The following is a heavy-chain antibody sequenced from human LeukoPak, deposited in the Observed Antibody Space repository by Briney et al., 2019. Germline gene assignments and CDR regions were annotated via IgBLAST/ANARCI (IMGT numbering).Heavy chain of an antibody. D-gene: IGHD3-9*01. Sequence: SETLSLTCSVSGGSMSNYYWTWIRQPPGKGLEWIGYIYYSGSTNYNPSLKSRVTISVDTSKNQFSLKLSSVTAADTAVYYCACTLRYFDWPSYFQHWGQGTLVTVSS. J-gene: IGHJ1*01. CDR3: ACTLRYFDWPSYFQH. CDR1: GGSMSNYY. V-gene: IGHV4-59*08. CDR2: IYYSGST.